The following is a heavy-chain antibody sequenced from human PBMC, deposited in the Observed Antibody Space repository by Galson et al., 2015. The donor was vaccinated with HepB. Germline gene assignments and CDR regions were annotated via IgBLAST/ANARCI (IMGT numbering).Heavy chain of an antibody. CDR2: IRYDGSNK. J-gene: IGHJ6*02. CDR1: GFTFSSYG. D-gene: IGHD6-13*01. Sequence: SLRLSCAASGFTFSSYGMHWVRQAPGKGLEWVAFIRYDGSNKYYADSVKGRFTISRDNSKNTLYLQMNSLRAEDTAVYYCAKDEATAGRGYYYGMDVWGQGTTVTVSS. V-gene: IGHV3-30*02. CDR3: AKDEATAGRGYYYGMDV.